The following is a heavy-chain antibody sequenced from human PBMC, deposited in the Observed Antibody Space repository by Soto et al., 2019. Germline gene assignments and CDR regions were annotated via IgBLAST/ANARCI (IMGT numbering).Heavy chain of an antibody. Sequence: QVQLVQSGAEVKKPGASLKVSCKASGYTFTNYGVSWVRQAPGQGLEWMGWISAYNGNTNYAQKLQGRLTMTTDTXTSTVYTELRNLSSDDPALYYCARTVGATIRWFGPWGQGTLVTVSS. D-gene: IGHD1-26*01. CDR3: ARTVGATIRWFGP. J-gene: IGHJ5*02. CDR1: GYTFTNYG. CDR2: ISAYNGNT. V-gene: IGHV1-18*01.